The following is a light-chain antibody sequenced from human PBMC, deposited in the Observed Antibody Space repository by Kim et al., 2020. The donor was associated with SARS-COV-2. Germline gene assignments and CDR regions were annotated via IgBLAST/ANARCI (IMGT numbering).Light chain of an antibody. CDR1: QNISTY. V-gene: IGKV1-16*01. Sequence: DIQMTQSPSSLSASVGDRLTITCRASQNISTYLTWYQQKPGKAPELLIYAASSLYSGVPSRFSGSGSGTDFTLTITNLQPEDFASYYCQQYNSYPWTFGQGTKVDIK. CDR2: AAS. J-gene: IGKJ1*01. CDR3: QQYNSYPWT.